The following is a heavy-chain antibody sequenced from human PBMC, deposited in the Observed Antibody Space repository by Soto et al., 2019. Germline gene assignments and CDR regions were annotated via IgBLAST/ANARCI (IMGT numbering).Heavy chain of an antibody. J-gene: IGHJ5*01. V-gene: IGHV3-9*01. CDR3: VEGGSAALIAAAGTGHYFDS. CDR1: GFIFDDYA. CDR2: INWNGGTT. Sequence: EVQLVEFGGDLVPPGRSLRLSCAASGFIFDDYAMHWVRQAPRKGLEWVSGINWNGGTTRYADSVEGRFTISRDNAKNSLMLQMNSLRVDDTALYYCVEGGSAALIAAAGTGHYFDSWGQGTLVTVSS. D-gene: IGHD6-6*01.